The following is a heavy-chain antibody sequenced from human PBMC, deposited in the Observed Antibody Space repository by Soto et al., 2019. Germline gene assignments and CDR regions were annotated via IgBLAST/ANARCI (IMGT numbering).Heavy chain of an antibody. J-gene: IGHJ3*01. Sequence: PGGSLRLSCAASGFTFSSYSMNWVRQAPGKGLEWVSYISSSSSTIYYADPVKGRFTISRDNAKNSLYLQMNSLRAEDTAVYYCARSWRWGDIVVVPAAENVFDFWGKGTMVTVSS. D-gene: IGHD2-2*01. V-gene: IGHV3-48*01. CDR3: ARSWRWGDIVVVPAAENVFDF. CDR1: GFTFSSYS. CDR2: ISSSSSTI.